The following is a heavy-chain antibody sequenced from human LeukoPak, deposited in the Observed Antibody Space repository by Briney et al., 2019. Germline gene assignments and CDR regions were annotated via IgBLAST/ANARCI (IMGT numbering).Heavy chain of an antibody. CDR3: ARGSGIAVADAFDI. D-gene: IGHD6-19*01. CDR2: FDPEDGET. CDR1: GYTLTELS. J-gene: IGHJ3*02. Sequence: ASVKVSCKVSGYTLTELSMHWVRQAPGKGLEWMGGFDPEDGETIYAQKFQGRVTVTEDTSTDAAYMELSSLRSEDTAVYYCARGSGIAVADAFDIWGQGTMVTVSS. V-gene: IGHV1-24*01.